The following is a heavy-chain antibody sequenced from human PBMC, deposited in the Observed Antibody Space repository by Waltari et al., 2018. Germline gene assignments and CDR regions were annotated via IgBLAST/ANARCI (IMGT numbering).Heavy chain of an antibody. V-gene: IGHV4-34*01. CDR3: TRGVRGYYSFYYMDV. CDR1: GGSFTGYQ. Sequence: QVQLQQWGAGLLKPSETLSLTCVVYGGSFTGYQWSWIRQSPGKGPQWVGRIDHSGTTDYNPSLGGRVTISMDRSNNHLSLKLTSVSAADTAVYYCTRGVRGYYSFYYMDVWDKGTMVTVSS. CDR2: IDHSGTT. D-gene: IGHD3-3*01. J-gene: IGHJ6*03.